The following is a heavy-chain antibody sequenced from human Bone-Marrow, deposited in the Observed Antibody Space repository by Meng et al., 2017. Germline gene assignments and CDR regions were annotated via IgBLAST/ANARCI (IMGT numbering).Heavy chain of an antibody. Sequence: QVHVRAVGPGRVKLSGPMSLTCVVSGGSISSIDWWSWVRQPPGKGLEWIGEIYHGGDTNYNPSLKSRVTIAIDKSKNQFSLKLSSVTAADTAVYYCASWIYSCSWQWGQGALVTVSS. CDR1: GGSISSIDW. CDR3: ASWIYSCSWQ. J-gene: IGHJ4*02. CDR2: IYHGGDT. D-gene: IGHD2-15*01. V-gene: IGHV4/OR15-8*02.